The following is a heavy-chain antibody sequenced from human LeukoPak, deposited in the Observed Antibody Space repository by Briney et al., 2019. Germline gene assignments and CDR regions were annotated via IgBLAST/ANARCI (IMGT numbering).Heavy chain of an antibody. J-gene: IGHJ4*02. CDR1: GGSISSYY. Sequence: SETLSLTCTVSGGSISSYYWSWIRQPPGKGLEWIGYIYYSGSTNYNPSLKSRVTISVDTSKNQFSLKLSSVTAADTAVYYCARHPWIQLWSGPFDYWGQGTLVTVSS. V-gene: IGHV4-59*08. CDR3: ARHPWIQLWSGPFDY. D-gene: IGHD5-18*01. CDR2: IYYSGST.